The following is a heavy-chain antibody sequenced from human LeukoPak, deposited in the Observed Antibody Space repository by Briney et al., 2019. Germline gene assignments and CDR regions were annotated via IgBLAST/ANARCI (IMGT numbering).Heavy chain of an antibody. Sequence: GGSLRLSCAASGFTFSTFAMIWVRQPPGKGLEWVSSIFPSGGEIHYADSVKGRFTISRDNSKNTLYLQMNSLRAEDTAVYYCARVVVTSNWFDPWGQGTLVTVSS. CDR3: ARVVVTSNWFDP. CDR2: IFPSGGEI. D-gene: IGHD3-22*01. CDR1: GFTFSTFA. J-gene: IGHJ5*02. V-gene: IGHV3-23*01.